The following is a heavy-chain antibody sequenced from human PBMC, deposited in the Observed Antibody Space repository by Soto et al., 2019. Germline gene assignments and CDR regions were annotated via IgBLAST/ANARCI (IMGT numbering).Heavy chain of an antibody. Sequence: SETLSLTCAVYGGSFSGYYLSWIRQPPGKGLEWIGEINHSGSTNYNPSLKSRVTISVDTSKNQFSLKLSSVTAADTAVYYCARRNYDFWSGPYYYYMDVWGKGTTVTVS. CDR3: ARRNYDFWSGPYYYYMDV. D-gene: IGHD3-3*01. CDR1: GGSFSGYY. CDR2: INHSGST. V-gene: IGHV4-34*01. J-gene: IGHJ6*03.